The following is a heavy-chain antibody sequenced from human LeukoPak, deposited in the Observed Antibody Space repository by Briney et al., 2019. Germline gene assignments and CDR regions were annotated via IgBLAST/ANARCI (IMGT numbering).Heavy chain of an antibody. D-gene: IGHD6-19*01. CDR1: GGSFSGYY. CDR2: INHSGST. CDR3: ASSSSTADY. V-gene: IGHV4-34*01. J-gene: IGHJ4*02. Sequence: SETLSLTCAVYGGSFSGYYWSWIRQPPGKGLGWIGEINHSGSTNYNPSLKSRVTISVDTSKNQFSLKLSSVTAADTAVYYCASSSSTADYWGQGTLVTVSS.